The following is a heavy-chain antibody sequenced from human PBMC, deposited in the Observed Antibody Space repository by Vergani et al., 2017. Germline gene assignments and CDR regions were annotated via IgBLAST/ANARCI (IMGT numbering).Heavy chain of an antibody. CDR1: GFTFSSYG. V-gene: IGHV3-30*02. Sequence: QVQLVESGGGVVQPGGSLRLSCAASGFTFSSYGMHWVRQAPGKGLEWVAFIRYDGSNKYYADSVKGRFTISRDNSKNTLYLQMNSLRAEDTAVYYSAKRGSNYDIWGGMDWWGQATLVTVSS. J-gene: IGHJ4*02. D-gene: IGHD3-3*01. CDR2: IRYDGSNK. CDR3: AKRGSNYDIWGGMDW.